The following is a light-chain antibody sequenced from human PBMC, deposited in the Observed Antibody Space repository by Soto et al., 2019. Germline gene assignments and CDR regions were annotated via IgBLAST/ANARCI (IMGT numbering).Light chain of an antibody. V-gene: IGKV1-9*01. J-gene: IGKJ3*01. CDR2: ASS. CDR1: QGISSY. CDR3: QQRSSYPP. Sequence: DIELTQSPSFLSASVGDRVTITCRASQGISSYLAWYQQKPGKAPKLLLYASSTLQSGVPSRFSGSGSGTEFTLTISSLQPEDFATYYCQQRSSYPPFGPGTKVDIK.